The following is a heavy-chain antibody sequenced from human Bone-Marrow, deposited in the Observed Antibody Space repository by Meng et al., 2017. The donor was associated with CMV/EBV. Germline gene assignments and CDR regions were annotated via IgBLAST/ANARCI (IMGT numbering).Heavy chain of an antibody. CDR1: GFTFSSYS. CDR2: ISSSSSYI. J-gene: IGHJ3*02. CDR3: ARDRGYSYGYRAFDI. Sequence: GESLKISCAASGFTFSSYSMNWVRQAPGKGLEWVSSISSSSSYIYYADSVKGRFTISRDNAKNSLYLQMNSLRAEDTAVYYCARDRGYSYGYRAFDIRGQGTMVTVSS. V-gene: IGHV3-21*01. D-gene: IGHD5-18*01.